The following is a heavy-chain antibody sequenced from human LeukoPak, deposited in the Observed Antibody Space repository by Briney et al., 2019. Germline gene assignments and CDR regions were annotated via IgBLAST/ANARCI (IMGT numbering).Heavy chain of an antibody. D-gene: IGHD2-2*01. CDR1: GFTFSSYA. J-gene: IGHJ6*02. CDR3: ARKGVVPAATTLNYYCYGMDV. Sequence: GGSLRLSCAASGFTFSSYAMHWVRQAPGKGLEWVAVISYDGSNKYYADSVKGRFTISRDNSKNTLYLQMNSLRAEDTAVYYCARKGVVPAATTLNYYCYGMDVWGQGTTVTVSS. CDR2: ISYDGSNK. V-gene: IGHV3-30*04.